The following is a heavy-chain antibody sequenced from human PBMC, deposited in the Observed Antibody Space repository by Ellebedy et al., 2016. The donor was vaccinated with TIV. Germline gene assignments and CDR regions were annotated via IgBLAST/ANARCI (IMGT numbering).Heavy chain of an antibody. Sequence: PGGSLRLSCAASGFTFSSYGMHWVRQGPGKGLEWVALIWYDGSNQDYADSVRDRFTISRDNSNNTLYLQMNSLRAEDTAVYYCTRDFGHAYGFYNFFDPWGLGTLVTVSS. CDR3: TRDFGHAYGFYNFFDP. CDR2: IWYDGSNQ. CDR1: GFTFSSYG. D-gene: IGHD3-10*01. V-gene: IGHV3-33*01. J-gene: IGHJ5*02.